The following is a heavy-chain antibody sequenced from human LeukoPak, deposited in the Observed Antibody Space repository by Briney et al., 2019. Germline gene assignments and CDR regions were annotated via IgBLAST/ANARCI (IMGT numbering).Heavy chain of an antibody. D-gene: IGHD1-1*01. J-gene: IGHJ4*02. V-gene: IGHV1-18*01. CDR3: ARDGWDWNDDYFTY. CDR1: GYTFTSYG. CDR2: ISAYNGNT. Sequence: ASVRVSCKASGYTFTSYGISWVRQAPGQGLEWMGWISAYNGNTNYAQKLQGRVTMTTDTSTSTAYMELWSLRSDDTSVYYRARDGWDWNDDYFTYWGQGTLVTVSS.